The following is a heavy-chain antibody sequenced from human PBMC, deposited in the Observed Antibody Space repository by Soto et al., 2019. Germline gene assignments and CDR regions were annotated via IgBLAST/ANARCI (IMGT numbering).Heavy chain of an antibody. CDR2: IIPIFGTA. CDR3: ARQGSSWYRYYYYYYGMDV. CDR1: GGTFSSCA. Sequence: SVKVSCKASGGTFSSCAISWVRQAPGQGLEWMGGIIPIFGTANYAQKFQGRVTITADESTSTAYMELSSLRSEDTAVYYCARQGSSWYRYYYYYYGMDVWGQGTTVTVSS. J-gene: IGHJ6*02. V-gene: IGHV1-69*13. D-gene: IGHD6-13*01.